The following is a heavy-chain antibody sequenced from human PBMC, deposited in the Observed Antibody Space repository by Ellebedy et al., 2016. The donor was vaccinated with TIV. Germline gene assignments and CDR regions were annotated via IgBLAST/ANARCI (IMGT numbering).Heavy chain of an antibody. J-gene: IGHJ6*02. Sequence: GESLKISXAASGFTFSSYGMHWVRQAPGKGLEWVAVIWYDGSNKYYADSVKGRFTISRDNSKNTLYLQMNSLRAEDTAVYYCARGDGSGYGMDVWGQGTTVTVSS. CDR3: ARGDGSGYGMDV. V-gene: IGHV3-33*01. CDR2: IWYDGSNK. D-gene: IGHD3-22*01. CDR1: GFTFSSYG.